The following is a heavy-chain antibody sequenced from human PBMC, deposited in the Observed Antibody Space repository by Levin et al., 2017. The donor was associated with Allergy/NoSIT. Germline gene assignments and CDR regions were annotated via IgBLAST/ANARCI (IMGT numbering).Heavy chain of an antibody. CDR2: IHYTGYT. D-gene: IGHD2-2*01. V-gene: IGHV4-59*08. CDR3: ARSAHVTVIQAAIFAFDP. J-gene: IGHJ5*02. Sequence: TSETLSLTCTVSGGSISSYYWSWIRQSPGKRPEWIGYIHYTGYTNYSPSLKSRVTISLDTSKNQFSLKLTSVTAADTAVYSCARSAHVTVIQAAIFAFDPWGQGILVTVSS. CDR1: GGSISSYY.